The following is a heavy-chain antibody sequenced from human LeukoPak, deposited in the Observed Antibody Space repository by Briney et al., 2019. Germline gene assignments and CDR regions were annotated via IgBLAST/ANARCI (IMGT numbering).Heavy chain of an antibody. V-gene: IGHV1-2*02. CDR3: ARVSRVVVPAAISY. CDR1: GYTFTGYY. Sequence: ASVKVSCKASGYTFTGYYMHWVRQAPGQGLEWMGWINPNSGGTNYAQKFQGRVTMTRDTSISRAYMELSRLRSDDTAVYYCARVSRVVVPAAISYWGQGTLVTVSS. D-gene: IGHD2-2*01. J-gene: IGHJ4*02. CDR2: INPNSGGT.